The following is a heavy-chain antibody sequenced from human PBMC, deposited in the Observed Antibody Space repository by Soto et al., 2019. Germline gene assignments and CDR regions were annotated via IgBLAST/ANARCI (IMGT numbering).Heavy chain of an antibody. Sequence: GGSLRLSCDASGFPFNTYAMAWFRQVPGMGLEWVSTTSIGGNTDLAESVRGRFTVSRDNSKNTLYLQMTNLRVEDAAIYFCARDLRPGLIVPTKSGFDPWGQGTRVTVSS. J-gene: IGHJ5*02. CDR3: ARDLRPGLIVPTKSGFDP. V-gene: IGHV3-23*01. CDR2: TSIGGNT. CDR1: GFPFNTYA. D-gene: IGHD2-21*01.